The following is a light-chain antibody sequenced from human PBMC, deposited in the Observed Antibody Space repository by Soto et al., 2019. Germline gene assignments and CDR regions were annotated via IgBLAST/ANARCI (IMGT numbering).Light chain of an antibody. CDR2: AAS. CDR1: QTINSY. Sequence: DIQMTQSPSSLSASAGDRVTIICRARQTINSYLNWYQHEPGKAPKLLIYAASRLQSGVPSRFSGSGSGTDFTLTISNLQPEDVATYSCQQSYRTRFTFGPGTKVDLK. V-gene: IGKV1-39*01. CDR3: QQSYRTRFT. J-gene: IGKJ3*01.